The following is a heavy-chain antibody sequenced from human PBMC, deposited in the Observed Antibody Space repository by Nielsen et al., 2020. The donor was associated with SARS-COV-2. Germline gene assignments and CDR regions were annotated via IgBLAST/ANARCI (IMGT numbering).Heavy chain of an antibody. Sequence: WIRQPPGKALEWLALIYWNDDKRYSPSLKSRLTITKGTSKNQVVLTMTNMDPVDTATYYCAHSDIVVVVAATLPYYFDYWGQGTLVTVSS. D-gene: IGHD2-15*01. J-gene: IGHJ4*02. CDR3: AHSDIVVVVAATLPYYFDY. CDR2: IYWNDDK. V-gene: IGHV2-5*01.